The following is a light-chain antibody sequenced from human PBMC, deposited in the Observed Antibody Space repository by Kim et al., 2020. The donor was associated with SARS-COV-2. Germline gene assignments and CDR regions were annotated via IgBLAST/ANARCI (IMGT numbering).Light chain of an antibody. CDR3: QQYGSTPRT. J-gene: IGKJ1*01. CDR1: QSVSSIY. Sequence: SPGERATLSCRASQSVSSIYLAWYQQKPGQAPRLLIYGTSSRATGIPDRFSGSGSGTDFTLTISGLEPEDFAVYYCQQYGSTPRTFGQGTKVDIK. V-gene: IGKV3-20*01. CDR2: GTS.